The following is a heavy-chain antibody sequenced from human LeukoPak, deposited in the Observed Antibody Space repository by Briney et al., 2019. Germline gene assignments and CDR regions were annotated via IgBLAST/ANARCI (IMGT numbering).Heavy chain of an antibody. CDR3: AREGIAARPDHYYYYYYMDV. Sequence: SETLSLTCTVSGGSINSYYWSWIRQPPGKGLEWIGYIYYSGSTNYNPSLKSRVTMSVDTSKNQFSLKLSSVTAADTAVYYCAREGIAARPDHYYYYYYMDVWGKGTTVTVSS. D-gene: IGHD6-6*01. CDR1: GGSINSYY. CDR2: IYYSGST. J-gene: IGHJ6*03. V-gene: IGHV4-59*12.